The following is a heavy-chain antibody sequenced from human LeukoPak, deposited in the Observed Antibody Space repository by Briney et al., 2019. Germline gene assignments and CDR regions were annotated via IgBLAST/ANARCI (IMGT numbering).Heavy chain of an antibody. CDR1: GGSFSGYY. J-gene: IGHJ5*02. CDR2: ISHRGST. V-gene: IGHV4-34*01. Sequence: SETLSLTCAVYGGSFSGYYWNWIRQPPGKGLKWIGEISHRGSTNYNPSLKSRVTISLDTSKNQFSLKLTSVTAADTAVYYCARGTTVTTFFWFDPWGQGTLVTVSS. CDR3: ARGTTVTTFFWFDP. D-gene: IGHD4-17*01.